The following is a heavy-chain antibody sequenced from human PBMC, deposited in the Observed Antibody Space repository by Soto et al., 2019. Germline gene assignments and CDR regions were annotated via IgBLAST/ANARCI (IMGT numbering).Heavy chain of an antibody. J-gene: IGHJ4*02. CDR3: ARGGPGIAAAAIDY. V-gene: IGHV1-69*02. Sequence: QVQLVQSGAEVKKPGSSVKVSCKASGGTFSSYTISWVRQAPGQGLEWMGRIIPILGIANYAQKFQGRVTNTADKPTSTAYMELSSLRSEDTAVYYCARGGPGIAAAAIDYWGQGTLVTVSS. D-gene: IGHD6-25*01. CDR2: IIPILGIA. CDR1: GGTFSSYT.